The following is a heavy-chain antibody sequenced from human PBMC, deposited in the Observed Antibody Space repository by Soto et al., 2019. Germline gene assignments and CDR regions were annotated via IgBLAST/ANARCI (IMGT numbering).Heavy chain of an antibody. D-gene: IGHD3-16*01. V-gene: IGHV4-30-4*01. CDR1: GGSISSGDYY. Sequence: QVQLQESGPGLVKPSQTLSLTCTVSGGSISSGDYYWSWIRQPPGKGLEWIGYIYYSGSTYYNPSLKSRVTISVDTSKNQFSLKLSSVTAADTAVYYWASGPGFIHWYFDLWGRGNLVTVSS. J-gene: IGHJ2*01. CDR3: ASGPGFIHWYFDL. CDR2: IYYSGST.